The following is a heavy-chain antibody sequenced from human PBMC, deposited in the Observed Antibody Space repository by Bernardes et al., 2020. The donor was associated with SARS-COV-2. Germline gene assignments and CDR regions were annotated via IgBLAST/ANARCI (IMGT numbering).Heavy chain of an antibody. J-gene: IGHJ5*02. D-gene: IGHD6-6*01. CDR1: GFTFSSYT. CDR3: VKGPYSISKWFDP. V-gene: IGHV3-23*01. Sequence: GGSLRLSRAASGFTFSSYTMSWVRQAPGTGLEWVSTISGEGETTHYADSVKGRFTISRDNSRNTLYLQMNRLRGEDTAVYYCVKGPYSISKWFDPWGQGTLVTVSS. CDR2: ISGEGETT.